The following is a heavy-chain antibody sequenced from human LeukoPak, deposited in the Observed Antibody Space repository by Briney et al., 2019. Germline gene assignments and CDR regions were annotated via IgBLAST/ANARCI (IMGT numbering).Heavy chain of an antibody. D-gene: IGHD4-23*01. CDR2: IIPIFGTA. CDR1: GGTFSSYA. CDR3: ARDLLNDDGVNSRAPGY. Sequence: SVKETLLSSGGTFSSYAISGVRQPPGQGLEWMGGIIPIFGTANYAQKFQGRVTITADESTSTAYMELSSLRSAETAVYYCARDLLNDDGVNSRAPGYWGQGTLVTVSS. V-gene: IGHV1-69*13. J-gene: IGHJ4*02.